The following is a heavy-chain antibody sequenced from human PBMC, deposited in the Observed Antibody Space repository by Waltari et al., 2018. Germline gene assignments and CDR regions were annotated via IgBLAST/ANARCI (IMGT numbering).Heavy chain of an antibody. Sequence: VQLVESGGGLVQPGGSLKLSCVVSGFTVTDYALHWVRLASGGGLEGVGRMRSRFNGHTTAYGASVEGRFTISRDEAKNTAFLQMSSLKTEDTAVYYCTRAYYDFWSGFYSEYWGQGTLVTVSS. CDR2: MRSRFNGHTT. CDR1: GFTVTDYA. J-gene: IGHJ4*02. CDR3: TRAYYDFWSGFYSEY. D-gene: IGHD3-3*01. V-gene: IGHV3-73*02.